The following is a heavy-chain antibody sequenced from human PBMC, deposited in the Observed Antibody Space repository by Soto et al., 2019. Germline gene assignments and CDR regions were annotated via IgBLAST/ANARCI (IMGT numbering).Heavy chain of an antibody. V-gene: IGHV3-13*01. D-gene: IGHD3-16*01. CDR1: GFTFSTYD. CDR2: LGTAGDS. CDR3: VRDVGYDGLDV. J-gene: IGHJ6*02. Sequence: EAQLVESGGGLVQPGGSLRLSCAASGFTFSTYDMHWVRQPIGEGLEWVAALGTAGDSYYPHSVKGRFHIFRENAKDSLYLQMNSLRAGDTAVYYCVRDVGYDGLDVWGQGTTVTVSS.